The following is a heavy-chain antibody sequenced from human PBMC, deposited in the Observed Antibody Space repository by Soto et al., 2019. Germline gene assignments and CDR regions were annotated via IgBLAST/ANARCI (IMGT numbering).Heavy chain of an antibody. CDR3: ANLVFTFRSVEVFDF. D-gene: IGHD2-21*01. CDR1: GYRFSDYW. V-gene: IGHV5-10-1*04. Sequence: GESLKISCQGSGYRFSDYWIHWVRQVPGKGLEWMGKIDPSDSFTTYSPSFQGRVTISIDKSINTAFLRWTGLKSSDTAMYYCANLVFTFRSVEVFDFRGPATMLTVS. J-gene: IGHJ4*03. CDR2: IDPSDSFT.